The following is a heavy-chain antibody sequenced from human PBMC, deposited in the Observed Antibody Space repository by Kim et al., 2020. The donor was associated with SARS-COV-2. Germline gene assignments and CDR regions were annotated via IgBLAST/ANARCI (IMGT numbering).Heavy chain of an antibody. Sequence: SETLSLTCTVSGGSVSSGIYYWTWIRQPPGKALEWISYAYYSGYTKYNPSLKSRVTSSVDTSKNQFSLKVTSVTAADTAIYYCARGTDYGLDYWGQGTLVTVSS. V-gene: IGHV4-61*01. J-gene: IGHJ4*02. CDR2: AYYSGYT. CDR3: ARGTDYGLDY. D-gene: IGHD3-16*01. CDR1: GGSVSSGIYY.